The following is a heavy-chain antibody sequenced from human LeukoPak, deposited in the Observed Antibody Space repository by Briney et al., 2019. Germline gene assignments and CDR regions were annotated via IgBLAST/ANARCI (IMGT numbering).Heavy chain of an antibody. J-gene: IGHJ3*02. V-gene: IGHV4-59*01. D-gene: IGHD1-26*01. Sequence: SETLSLTCSVSGVSIITYYGIWFRQPPGKGLEWIGYIYYTGSTNYNPSLRSRVTISLDTSKNQFSLKLNSVTAADTAVYYCAKKTLGRDHAFDIWGQGTMVTVSS. CDR3: AKKTLGRDHAFDI. CDR2: IYYTGST. CDR1: GVSIITYY.